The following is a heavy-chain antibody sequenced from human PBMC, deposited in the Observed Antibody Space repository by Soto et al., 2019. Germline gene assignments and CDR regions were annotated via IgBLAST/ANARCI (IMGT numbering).Heavy chain of an antibody. J-gene: IGHJ3*01. CDR2: INPNGGST. CDR1: GYSFTTYY. D-gene: IGHD2-15*01. V-gene: IGHV1-46*03. Sequence: QVVQSGAEVRKPGASVKVSCKASGYSFTTYYIHWFRQAPGKGLEWMAIINPNGGSTNSAQKFQGRVTVNRDMSASTVYMDLSSLRSDDTAVYYCAAVCSAGGCPPGPWNWGRGTMVTVSS. CDR3: AAVCSAGGCPPGPWN.